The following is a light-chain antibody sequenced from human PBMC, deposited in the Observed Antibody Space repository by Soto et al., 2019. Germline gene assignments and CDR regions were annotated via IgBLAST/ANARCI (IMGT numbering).Light chain of an antibody. CDR3: HQRNK. Sequence: ELVLTQSPATLSLSPGERATPSCRASQFLSSYLAWYQQIPGKPPRLLIYDTSSRVTGFPARFSGSRSGTDFTLTPSSLEPEDFAVYFCHQRNKFGQGTRLEIK. CDR2: DTS. J-gene: IGKJ5*01. V-gene: IGKV3-11*01. CDR1: QFLSSY.